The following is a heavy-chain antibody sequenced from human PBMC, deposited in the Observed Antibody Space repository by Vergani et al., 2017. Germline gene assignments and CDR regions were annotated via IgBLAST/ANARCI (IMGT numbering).Heavy chain of an antibody. CDR2: IYPGDSDT. D-gene: IGHD5-24*01. CDR3: ARPGSIEMATKITVDWYFDL. Sequence: EVQLVQSGAEVKKPGESLKISCKGSGYSFTSYWIGWVRQMPGKGLEWMGIIYPGDSDTRYSPSFQGQVTISADKSSSTAYLQWSSLKASDTAMYYCARPGSIEMATKITVDWYFDLWGRGTLVTVSS. J-gene: IGHJ2*01. CDR1: GYSFTSYW. V-gene: IGHV5-51*01.